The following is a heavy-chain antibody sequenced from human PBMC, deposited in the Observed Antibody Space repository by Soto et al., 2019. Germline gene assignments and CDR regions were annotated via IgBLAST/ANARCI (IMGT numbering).Heavy chain of an antibody. D-gene: IGHD7-27*01. J-gene: IGHJ4*02. CDR1: GGSISSYY. V-gene: IGHV4-59*01. Sequence: SETLSLTCTVSGGSISSYYWSWIRQPPGKGLEWIGYIYYSGSTNYNPSLKSRVTISVDTSKNQFSPKVSSVTAADTAVYYCARRWGTSFDFWGQGTLVTVSS. CDR2: IYYSGST. CDR3: ARRWGTSFDF.